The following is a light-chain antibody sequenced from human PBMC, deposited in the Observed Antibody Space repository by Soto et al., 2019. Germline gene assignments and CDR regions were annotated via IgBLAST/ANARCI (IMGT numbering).Light chain of an antibody. CDR1: QGISSY. J-gene: IGKJ1*01. CDR2: AAS. Sequence: DIQLTQSPSFLSASVVDRVIITCRASQGISSYLAWYQQKPGTAPKLLISAASALQSDVPSRFSGGGSGTEFTLTISSLKPEDFATYYGPQLNTYPRTFGQGTKVEIK. CDR3: PQLNTYPRT. V-gene: IGKV1-9*01.